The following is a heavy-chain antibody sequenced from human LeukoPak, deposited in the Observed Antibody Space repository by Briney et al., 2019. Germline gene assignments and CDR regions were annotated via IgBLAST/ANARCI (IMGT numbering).Heavy chain of an antibody. Sequence: ASVKVSCTASGYTFTSYYMHWVRQAPGQGLEWMGIINPSGGSTSYAQKFQGRATMTRDTSTSTVYMELSSLRSEDTAVYYCASSTPNRDYASAFDYWGQGTLVTVSS. J-gene: IGHJ4*02. CDR3: ASSTPNRDYASAFDY. V-gene: IGHV1-46*01. CDR2: INPSGGST. D-gene: IGHD4-17*01. CDR1: GYTFTSYY.